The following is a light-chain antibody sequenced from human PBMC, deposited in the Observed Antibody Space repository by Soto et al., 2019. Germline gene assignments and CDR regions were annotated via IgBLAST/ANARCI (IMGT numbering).Light chain of an antibody. CDR2: SAS. V-gene: IGKV1-9*01. CDR3: QQLNSYPPWT. J-gene: IGKJ1*01. CDR1: QDISSY. Sequence: DVQLTQSPSFLSASVGDRLTITCRASQDISSYLAWYQQKPGKAPKLLIHSASTLHSGVPLRFSGRGSGTEFTLTISGLQPEDFATYDCQQLNSYPPWTFGQGTKVDIK.